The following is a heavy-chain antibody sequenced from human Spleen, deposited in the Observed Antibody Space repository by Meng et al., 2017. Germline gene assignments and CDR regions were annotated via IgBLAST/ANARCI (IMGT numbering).Heavy chain of an antibody. CDR3: ARSSFSASPYYFGY. V-gene: IGHV4-61*08. J-gene: IGHJ4*02. Sequence: VPLKRCAPCRGRPSATLSLTVIVSRGFVSSGACSWTWVRQPPGKGLEWIGHIYYRGSTNSHPSLKSRVTISIDTSKTQFSLKLSSVTTADTAVYFCARSSFSASPYYFGYWGLGTLVTVSS. CDR1: RGFVSSGACS. D-gene: IGHD3-3*02. CDR2: IYYRGST.